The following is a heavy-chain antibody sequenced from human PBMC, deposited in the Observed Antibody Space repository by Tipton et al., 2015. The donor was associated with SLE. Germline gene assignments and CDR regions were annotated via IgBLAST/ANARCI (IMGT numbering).Heavy chain of an antibody. V-gene: IGHV4-59*11. Sequence: TLSLTCTVSGASISSHCWCWIRQPPGKGLEWIGYICNRLNINYIPSLKSRVNLSADTSKNQISLKLTSVTAADTAVFYCARGSVRADDYWGQGTLVTVSS. D-gene: IGHD4-23*01. CDR1: GASISSHC. CDR2: ICNRLNI. J-gene: IGHJ4*02. CDR3: ARGSVRADDY.